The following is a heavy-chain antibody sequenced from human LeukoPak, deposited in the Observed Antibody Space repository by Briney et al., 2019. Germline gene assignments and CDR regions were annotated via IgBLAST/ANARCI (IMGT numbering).Heavy chain of an antibody. V-gene: IGHV4-39*01. D-gene: IGHD3-10*01. J-gene: IGHJ5*02. CDR2: IYFSGSA. CDR1: GDITHY. Sequence: SETLSLTCTVSGDITHYWGWIRQPPGKGLECIGSIYFSGSAYYNPSLRSRVTISLDTSKKQLSLKLNSVTAADTAVYYCARVKTYYYGSGSYYSPYNWFDPWGQGTLVTVSS. CDR3: ARVKTYYYGSGSYYSPYNWFDP.